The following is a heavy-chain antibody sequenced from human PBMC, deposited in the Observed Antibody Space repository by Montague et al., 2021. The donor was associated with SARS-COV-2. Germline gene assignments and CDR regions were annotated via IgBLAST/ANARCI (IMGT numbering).Heavy chain of an antibody. V-gene: IGHV1-8*01. Sequence: SVKVSCKASVYTFTSYDINWVRQAAVQGLEWMGWMNPNSGNTGYXQKLQGRVTMTRDTSMNTAYMELSSLRSEDTAVYYCARASLVRGVIITRIRYSYYMDVWGKGTTVTAS. J-gene: IGHJ6*03. CDR2: MNPNSGNT. CDR3: ARASLVRGVIITRIRYSYYMDV. CDR1: VYTFTSYD. D-gene: IGHD3-10*01.